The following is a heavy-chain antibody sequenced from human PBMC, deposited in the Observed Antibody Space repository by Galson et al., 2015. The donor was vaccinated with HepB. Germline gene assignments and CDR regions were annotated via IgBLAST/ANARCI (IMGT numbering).Heavy chain of an antibody. J-gene: IGHJ4*02. CDR1: GFTFSSYR. Sequence: SLRLSCAASGFTFSSYRMHWVRQAPGKGLEWVAVISYDGSNKYYADSVKGRFTISRDNSKNTLYLQMNSLRAEDTAVYYCAKDHQNQWLVLLYYFDYWGQGTLVTVSS. V-gene: IGHV3-30*18. D-gene: IGHD6-19*01. CDR3: AKDHQNQWLVLLYYFDY. CDR2: ISYDGSNK.